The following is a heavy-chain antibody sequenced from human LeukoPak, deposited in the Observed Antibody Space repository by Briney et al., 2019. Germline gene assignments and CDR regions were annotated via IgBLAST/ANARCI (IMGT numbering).Heavy chain of an antibody. CDR3: ARVGAAAGGFSNFDY. J-gene: IGHJ4*02. Sequence: SETLSLTCTVSGGSISSSSDYWGWIRQPPGKGLEWIGSIYYSGSTYYNPSLKSRVTISVDTSKNQFSLKLSSVTAADTAVYYCARVGAAAGGFSNFDYWGQGSLVTVSS. V-gene: IGHV4-39*07. CDR1: GGSISSSSDY. D-gene: IGHD6-13*01. CDR2: IYYSGST.